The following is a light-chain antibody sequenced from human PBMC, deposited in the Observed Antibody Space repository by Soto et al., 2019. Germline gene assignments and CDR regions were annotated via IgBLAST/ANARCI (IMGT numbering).Light chain of an antibody. J-gene: IGKJ1*01. CDR2: GAS. Sequence: EIVLTQSPGTLSLSPGEGVTLSCRASQSVRSSYLAWYQQKPGQAPRLLIYGASSRATGIPDRFSGSGSGTDFTLTISRLEPEDFAMYYCQQYGSPRTFGQGTKVDIK. CDR3: QQYGSPRT. CDR1: QSVRSSY. V-gene: IGKV3-20*01.